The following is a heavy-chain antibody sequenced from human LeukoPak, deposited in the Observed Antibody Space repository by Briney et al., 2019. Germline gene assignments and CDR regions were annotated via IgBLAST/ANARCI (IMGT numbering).Heavy chain of an antibody. J-gene: IGHJ4*02. CDR2: ISGSGGST. Sequence: GGSLRPSCAASGFTFSSYAMSWVRQAPGKGLEWVSAISGSGGSTYYADSVKGRFTISRDNSKNTLYLQMNSLRAEDTAVYYCAKGVEMATIPIDYWGQGTLVTVSS. V-gene: IGHV3-23*01. CDR1: GFTFSSYA. CDR3: AKGVEMATIPIDY. D-gene: IGHD5-24*01.